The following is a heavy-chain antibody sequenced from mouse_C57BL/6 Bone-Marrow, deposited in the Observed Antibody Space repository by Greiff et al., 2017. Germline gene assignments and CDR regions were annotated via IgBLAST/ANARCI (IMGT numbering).Heavy chain of an antibody. CDR2: IDPETGGT. CDR3: TRYEDY. V-gene: IGHV1-15*01. Sequence: QVQLQQSGAELVRPGASVTLSCKASGYTFTDYELHWVKQTPVHGLEWIGAIDPETGGTAYNQKFKGKAILTADKSSSTAYMELRSLTSEDSAVYDCTRYEDYWGQGTSVTVSS. CDR1: GYTFTDYE. D-gene: IGHD2-3*01. J-gene: IGHJ4*01.